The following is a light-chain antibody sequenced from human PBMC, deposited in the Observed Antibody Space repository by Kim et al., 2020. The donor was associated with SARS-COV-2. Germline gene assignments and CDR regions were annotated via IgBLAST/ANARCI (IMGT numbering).Light chain of an antibody. V-gene: IGLV3-19*01. J-gene: IGLJ1*01. Sequence: SSELTQDPAVSVALGQIVRITCQGDSLRSYYASWYQQKPGQAPVLVIYGKNNRPSGIPDRFSGSSSGNTASLTITGAQAEDEADYYCNSRDSSGNHHYVFGTGTKVTVL. CDR2: GKN. CDR3: NSRDSSGNHHYV. CDR1: SLRSYY.